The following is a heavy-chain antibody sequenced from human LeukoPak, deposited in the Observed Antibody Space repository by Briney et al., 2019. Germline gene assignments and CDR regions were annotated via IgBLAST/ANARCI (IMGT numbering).Heavy chain of an antibody. J-gene: IGHJ4*02. CDR3: ARVWSGPKYYFDY. CDR2: IKQDGSEK. CDR1: GFTFSSYW. V-gene: IGHV3-7*01. Sequence: PGGSLRLSCAASGFTFSSYWMSWVRQAPGKGLEWVANIKQDGSEKYYVDSVKGRFTISRDNAKNSLYPQMNSLRAEDTAVYYCARVWSGPKYYFDYWGQGTLVTVSS. D-gene: IGHD3-3*01.